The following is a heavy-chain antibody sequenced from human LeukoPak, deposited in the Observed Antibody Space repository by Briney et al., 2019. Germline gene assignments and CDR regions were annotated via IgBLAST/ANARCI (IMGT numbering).Heavy chain of an antibody. J-gene: IGHJ4*02. D-gene: IGHD5-24*01. Sequence: PGDSLRLSCAASGFTFSSHGMTWVRQAPGKGLEWVSGISPSGGITYYTDSVKGRFTISRDNSKNTVSLQMNSLRAEDTAIYYCAKGEMATITALFDYWGQGTLVSVSS. CDR1: GFTFSSHG. CDR2: ISPSGGIT. CDR3: AKGEMATITALFDY. V-gene: IGHV3-23*01.